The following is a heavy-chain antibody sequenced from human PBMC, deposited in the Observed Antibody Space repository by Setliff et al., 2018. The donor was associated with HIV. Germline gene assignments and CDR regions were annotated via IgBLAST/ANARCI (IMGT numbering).Heavy chain of an antibody. Sequence: GGSLRLSCVASGFTFSPYWMHWVRQAPGKGLVWVSLINSDGSSTRYADSVQGRFTISRDNSKNTLYLQMNSLRPEDTAVYYCAKEKVKMRGNYDSSTYYALADSWGQGTLVTVSS. CDR1: GFTFSPYW. CDR3: AKEKVKMRGNYDSSTYYALADS. D-gene: IGHD3-22*01. V-gene: IGHV3-74*01. J-gene: IGHJ4*02. CDR2: INSDGSST.